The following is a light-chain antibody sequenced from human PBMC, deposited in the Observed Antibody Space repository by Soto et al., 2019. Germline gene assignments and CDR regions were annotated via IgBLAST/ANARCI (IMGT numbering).Light chain of an antibody. V-gene: IGLV2-11*01. J-gene: IGLJ1*01. CDR3: CSYAGSYTFYV. CDR2: DVS. Sequence: QSALTQPRSVSGSPGQSVTISCTGTSSDVGFYNYVSWYQQHPGKAPKLMIYDVSKQPSGVPDRFSGSKSGNTASLTISGLQAEDEADYYCCSYAGSYTFYVFGTGTKLTVL. CDR1: SSDVGFYNY.